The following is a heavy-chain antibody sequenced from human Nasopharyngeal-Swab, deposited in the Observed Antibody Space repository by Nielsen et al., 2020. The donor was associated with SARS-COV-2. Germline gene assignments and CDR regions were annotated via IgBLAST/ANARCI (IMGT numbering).Heavy chain of an antibody. Sequence: GESLKISWAASGFTFRDYYMSWIRQAPGKGLEWVSYISSSSRYTNYADSVKGRFTISRDNAKNSLYLQMNSLRAEDTAVYYCARVSPPLLTGPYYYYGMDVWGQGTTVTVSS. J-gene: IGHJ6*02. V-gene: IGHV3-11*06. D-gene: IGHD3-9*01. CDR1: GFTFRDYY. CDR3: ARVSPPLLTGPYYYYGMDV. CDR2: ISSSSRYT.